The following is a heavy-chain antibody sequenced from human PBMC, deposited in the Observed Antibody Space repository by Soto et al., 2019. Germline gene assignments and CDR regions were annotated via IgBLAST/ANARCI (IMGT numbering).Heavy chain of an antibody. CDR1: RFTFSSYV. V-gene: IGHV3-30*18. Sequence: QVQLVEAGGGVVQPGTSLRLSCPPSRFTFSSYVMHWFRQAPGTGLEWVAVISYEGTNKDYADSVKGRFTISRDNAKKTLYLQMNSLRAGDRAVYYCAKDPGIAAAVPFQHGGQGTLVTVS. J-gene: IGHJ1*01. CDR2: ISYEGTNK. CDR3: AKDPGIAAAVPFQH. D-gene: IGHD6-13*01.